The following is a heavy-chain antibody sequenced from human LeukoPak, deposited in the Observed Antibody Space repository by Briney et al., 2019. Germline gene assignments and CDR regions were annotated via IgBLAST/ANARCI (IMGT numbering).Heavy chain of an antibody. CDR3: ARDRESRGHFDY. D-gene: IGHD3-16*01. CDR2: INPNSGGT. CDR1: GYTFTGYY. J-gene: IGHJ4*02. Sequence: VASLKVSCTASGYTFTGYYMHWVRQAPGQGLEWMGWINPNSGGTNYAQKFQGRVTMTRDTSISTAYMELSRLRSDDTAVYYCARDRESRGHFDYWGQGTLVTVSS. V-gene: IGHV1-2*02.